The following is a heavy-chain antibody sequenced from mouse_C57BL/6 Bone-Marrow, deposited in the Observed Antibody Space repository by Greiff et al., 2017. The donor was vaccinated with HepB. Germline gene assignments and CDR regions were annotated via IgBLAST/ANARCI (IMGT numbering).Heavy chain of an antibody. CDR3: ARYGGEGFAY. V-gene: IGHV1-4*01. CDR1: GYTFTSYT. J-gene: IGHJ3*01. D-gene: IGHD1-1*02. Sequence: QVQLQQSGAELARPCASVKMSCKASGYTFTSYTMHWVKQRPGQGLEWIGYINPSSGYTKYNQKFKDKATLTADKSSSTAHMQLSSLTSEDSAVYYCARYGGEGFAYWGQGTLVTVSA. CDR2: INPSSGYT.